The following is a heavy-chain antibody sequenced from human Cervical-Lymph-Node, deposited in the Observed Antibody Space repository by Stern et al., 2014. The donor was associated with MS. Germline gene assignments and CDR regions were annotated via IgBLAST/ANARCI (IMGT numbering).Heavy chain of an antibody. CDR1: GYTFTSYG. V-gene: IGHV1-18*01. CDR3: AKMAARKYDY. D-gene: IGHD6-6*01. Sequence: VQLVQSGAEVKKPGASVKASCKASGYTFTSYGISWVRQAPGQGVEGMGWISAYNGHTNYAQKLQGRVTMTTNTSTSTANMKPRSLRADDTAVYYCAKMAARKYDYWGQGTLVTVSS. CDR2: ISAYNGHT. J-gene: IGHJ4*02.